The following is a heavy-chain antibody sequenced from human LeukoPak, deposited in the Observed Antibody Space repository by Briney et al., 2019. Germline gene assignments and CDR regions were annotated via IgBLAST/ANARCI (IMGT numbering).Heavy chain of an antibody. CDR3: AKGSMIVVVITDY. CDR2: ISGSGGST. J-gene: IGHJ4*02. D-gene: IGHD3-22*01. CDR1: GFTFSSYA. V-gene: IGHV3-23*01. Sequence: PGGSLRLSCAASGFTFSSYAMSWVRQAPGKGLEWVSAISGSGGSTYYADSVKGRFTISRDNSKNTLCLQMNSLRAEDTAVYYCAKGSMIVVVITDYWGQGTLVTVSS.